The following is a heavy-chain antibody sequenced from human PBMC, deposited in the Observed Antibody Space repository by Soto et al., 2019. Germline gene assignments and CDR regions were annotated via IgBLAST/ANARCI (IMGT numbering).Heavy chain of an antibody. CDR3: AGGTYYDFWSDYYGMDV. Sequence: GGSLRLSCAASGFTFISYSMNWFRQSPVKGLEWVSSISSSSSYIYYADSVKGRFTISRDNAKNSLYLQMNSLRAEDTAVYYCAGGTYYDFWSDYYGMDVWGQGTTVTVSS. J-gene: IGHJ6*02. CDR1: GFTFISYS. CDR2: ISSSSSYI. D-gene: IGHD3-3*01. V-gene: IGHV3-21*01.